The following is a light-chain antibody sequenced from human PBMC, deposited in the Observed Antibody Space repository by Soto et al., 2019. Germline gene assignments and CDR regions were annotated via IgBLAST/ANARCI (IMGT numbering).Light chain of an antibody. J-gene: IGKJ3*01. Sequence: DIQMTQSPSSVSASVGDRVTITCRASQGIRNWLAWYQQKPGKAPKLLIYHASSLKSGVPSRFSGSGFGTDFTLTISSLQPEDFATYYCQQSDSFPRTFGPGTTVDIK. CDR2: HAS. CDR1: QGIRNW. V-gene: IGKV1D-12*01. CDR3: QQSDSFPRT.